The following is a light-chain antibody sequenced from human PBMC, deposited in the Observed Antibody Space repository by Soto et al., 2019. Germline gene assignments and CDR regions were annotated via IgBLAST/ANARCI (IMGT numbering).Light chain of an antibody. CDR1: SSNIGKNF. CDR2: KDN. Sequence: QSVLTQPTSVSGTPGQRVTISCSGSSSNIGKNFVFWFQQVPGMAPKLLIYKDNQRPSGVPDRFSVSKSGTSASLAISGLRSEDEADYYCAAWDDGLSGPYAVFGGGTQLTVL. J-gene: IGLJ7*01. CDR3: AAWDDGLSGPYAV. V-gene: IGLV1-47*01.